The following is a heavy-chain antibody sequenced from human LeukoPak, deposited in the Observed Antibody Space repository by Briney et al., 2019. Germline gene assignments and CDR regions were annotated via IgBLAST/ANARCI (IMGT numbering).Heavy chain of an antibody. CDR3: ATMIGSGGMLGN. Sequence: ASVKVSCKASGYSFIGYYIHWVRQAPGQGLEWMGSVNPNSGVTDYAQKFQGRITMTRDTSISTAYMELNRLTSDDTAVYYCATMIGSGGMLGNWGQGTLVTVSS. V-gene: IGHV1-2*02. CDR1: GYSFIGYY. D-gene: IGHD2-15*01. J-gene: IGHJ4*02. CDR2: VNPNSGVT.